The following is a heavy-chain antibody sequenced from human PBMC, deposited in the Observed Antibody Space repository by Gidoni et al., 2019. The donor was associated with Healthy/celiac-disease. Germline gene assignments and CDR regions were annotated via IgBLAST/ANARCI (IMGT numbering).Heavy chain of an antibody. V-gene: IGHV6-1*01. J-gene: IGHJ4*02. CDR3: AREGDGYNFHPFDY. Sequence: VSVKSRITINPDTSKNQFSLQLNSVTPEDTAVYYCAREGDGYNFHPFDYWGQGTLVTVSS. D-gene: IGHD5-12*01.